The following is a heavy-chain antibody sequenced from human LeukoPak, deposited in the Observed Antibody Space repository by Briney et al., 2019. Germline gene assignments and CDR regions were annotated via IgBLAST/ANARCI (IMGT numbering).Heavy chain of an antibody. CDR3: ARARYSDF. J-gene: IGHJ4*02. V-gene: IGHV3-7*01. CDR1: GFTFSNYW. Sequence: GGSLRLSCVAAGFTFSNYWMTWVRQAPGKGLEWVANIKEDGSEKNYADSVKGRFTISRDNAKNSLYLQMNSLRGEDTAVYYCARARYSDFWGQGTLVTVSS. CDR2: IKEDGSEK.